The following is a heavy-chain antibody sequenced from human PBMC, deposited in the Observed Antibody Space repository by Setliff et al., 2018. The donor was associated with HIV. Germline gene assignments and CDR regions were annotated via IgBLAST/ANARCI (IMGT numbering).Heavy chain of an antibody. D-gene: IGHD2-2*01. J-gene: IGHJ4*02. CDR1: GFTFSSYA. Sequence: GSLRLSCAASGFTFSSYAMSWVRQAPGKGLEWVSAISGSGGSTYYADSVKGRFTISRDNAKNSLYLQMNSLRAEDTAVYYCARGLGDCSSTSCYAADYWGQGTLVTVSS. V-gene: IGHV3-23*01. CDR2: ISGSGGST. CDR3: ARGLGDCSSTSCYAADY.